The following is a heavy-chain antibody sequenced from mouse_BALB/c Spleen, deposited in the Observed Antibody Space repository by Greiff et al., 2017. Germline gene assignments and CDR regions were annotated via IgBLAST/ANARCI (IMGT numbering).Heavy chain of an antibody. CDR1: GFNIKDTY. Sequence: VQLKESGAELVKPGASVKLSCTASGFNIKDTYMHWVKQRPEQGLEWIGRIDPANGNTKYDPKFQGKATITADTSSNTAYLQLSSLTSEDTAVYYCARSMYYGSSYWYFDVWGAGTTVTVSS. D-gene: IGHD1-1*01. J-gene: IGHJ1*01. CDR3: ARSMYYGSSYWYFDV. CDR2: IDPANGNT. V-gene: IGHV14-3*02.